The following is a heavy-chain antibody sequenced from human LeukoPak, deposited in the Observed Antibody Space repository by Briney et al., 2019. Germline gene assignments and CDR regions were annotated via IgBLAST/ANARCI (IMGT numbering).Heavy chain of an antibody. V-gene: IGHV3-33*01. CDR1: GFTLSRNG. CDR3: ARDSVGGASSYFDY. J-gene: IGHJ4*02. Sequence: GGSLRLSCVASGFTLSRNGMHWVRQAPGKGLEWVAVIWYDGSNKYYADSVKGRFTISRDNSKNTLYLQMNSLRAEDTAVYYCARDSVGGASSYFDYWGQGTLVTVSS. CDR2: IWYDGSNK. D-gene: IGHD3-16*01.